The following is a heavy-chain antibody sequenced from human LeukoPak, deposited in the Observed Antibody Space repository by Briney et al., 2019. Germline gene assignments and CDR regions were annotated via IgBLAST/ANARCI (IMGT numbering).Heavy chain of an antibody. CDR3: ARGSLYYYDSSGYSPYDY. J-gene: IGHJ4*02. D-gene: IGHD3-22*01. Sequence: GGSLRLSCAASGFTFSSYAMSWVRQAPGKGLGWVSAISGSGGSTYYADSVKGRFTISRDNSKNTLYLQMNSLRAEDTAVYYCARGSLYYYDSSGYSPYDYWGQGTLVTVSS. CDR1: GFTFSSYA. CDR2: ISGSGGST. V-gene: IGHV3-23*01.